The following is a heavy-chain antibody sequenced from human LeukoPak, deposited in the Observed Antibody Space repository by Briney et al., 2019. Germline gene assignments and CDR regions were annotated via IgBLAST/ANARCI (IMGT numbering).Heavy chain of an antibody. D-gene: IGHD3-22*01. V-gene: IGHV1-18*01. CDR3: ARKTLYYYDISGYYLN. J-gene: IGHJ4*02. CDR1: GYTFTSYG. CDR2: ISAYNGNT. Sequence: ASVKVSCKASGYTFTSYGISWVRQAPGQGLEWMGWISAYNGNTNYAQKLQGRVTMATDTSTSTVYMELRSLRSDDTPVYYCARKTLYYYDISGYYLNWGQGTLVTVSS.